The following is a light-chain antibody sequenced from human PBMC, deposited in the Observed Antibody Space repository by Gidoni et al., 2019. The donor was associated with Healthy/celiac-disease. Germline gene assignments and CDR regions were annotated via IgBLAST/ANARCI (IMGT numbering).Light chain of an antibody. V-gene: IGKV1-27*01. CDR2: GAS. Sequence: DIPMPQSPSPLSASVGDRATLTCRPSQGIHNYIAWYQHKPGKVPKLLIYGASTWQPGVPSRVSGSGSGTDFTLTINGLQPEDVATYYCQKCNRTPRTFGQGTKVEIK. CDR3: QKCNRTPRT. J-gene: IGKJ1*01. CDR1: QGIHNY.